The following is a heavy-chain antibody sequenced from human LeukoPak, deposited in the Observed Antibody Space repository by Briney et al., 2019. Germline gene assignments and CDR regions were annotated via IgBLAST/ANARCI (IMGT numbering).Heavy chain of an antibody. V-gene: IGHV3-21*01. Sequence: PGGSLRLSCAASGFTFSNYEMNWVRQAPGKGLEWVSSISSSSSYIYYADSVKGRFTISRDNAKNSLYLQMNSLRAEDTAVYYCARDHHAPLSFDYWGQGTLVTVSS. CDR2: ISSSSSYI. J-gene: IGHJ4*02. CDR1: GFTFSNYE. CDR3: ARDHHAPLSFDY. D-gene: IGHD1-14*01.